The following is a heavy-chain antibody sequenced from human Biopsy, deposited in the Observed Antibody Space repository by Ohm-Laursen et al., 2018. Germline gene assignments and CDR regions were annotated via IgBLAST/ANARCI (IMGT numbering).Heavy chain of an antibody. V-gene: IGHV4-4*07. Sequence: SDTLSLTCTVSGCSLSSYSWSWIRQPAGQGLECIGQIYTSGITNYNPSLKSRVTMSVDTSKNKFSLRVSSVTAADTAVYYCARDRDRRGWFDPWGQGTLVTVSS. J-gene: IGHJ5*02. CDR3: ARDRDRRGWFDP. CDR1: GCSLSSYS. CDR2: IYTSGIT. D-gene: IGHD1-14*01.